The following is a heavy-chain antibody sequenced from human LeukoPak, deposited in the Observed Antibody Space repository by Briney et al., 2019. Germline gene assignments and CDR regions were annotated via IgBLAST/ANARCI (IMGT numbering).Heavy chain of an antibody. CDR2: IYSGDNT. CDR3: AGRRVLDASFDY. J-gene: IGHJ4*02. CDR1: GFTVSNNY. D-gene: IGHD3-16*01. Sequence: PGGSLILSCAASGFTVSNNYMSWVRQAPGKGLEWVSVIYSGDNTYYVESVKGRFTISRDNSKNTLFLQMNRLRAEDTAVYYCAGRRVLDASFDYWGQGTLVTVSS. V-gene: IGHV3-66*02.